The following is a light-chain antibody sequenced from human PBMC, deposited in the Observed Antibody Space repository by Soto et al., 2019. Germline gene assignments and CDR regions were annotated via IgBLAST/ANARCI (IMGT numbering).Light chain of an antibody. V-gene: IGKV3-15*01. CDR3: QQYSNWPPLT. Sequence: EVVMTQSPATLSASPGERVTLSCRASQSVSSNLAWYLQKPGQAPRLLIYGASTRATGIPARFSGSGSGTEITLTISSRQSEDFAVYYCQQYSNWPPLTFGGGTKVEIK. CDR1: QSVSSN. CDR2: GAS. J-gene: IGKJ4*01.